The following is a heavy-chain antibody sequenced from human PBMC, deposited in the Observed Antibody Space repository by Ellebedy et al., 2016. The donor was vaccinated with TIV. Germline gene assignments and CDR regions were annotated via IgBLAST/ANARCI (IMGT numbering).Heavy chain of an antibody. Sequence: SETLSLTCTVSGGSISSYYWSWIRQPPGKGLEWIGYISYSGNTDYNPSLKSRVTISVDTSKNQFSLRLSSVTAADTAVYYCAEGRSGWYYFDYWGQGTLVTVSS. CDR2: ISYSGNT. CDR1: GGSISSYY. J-gene: IGHJ4*02. CDR3: AEGRSGWYYFDY. D-gene: IGHD6-19*01. V-gene: IGHV4-59*12.